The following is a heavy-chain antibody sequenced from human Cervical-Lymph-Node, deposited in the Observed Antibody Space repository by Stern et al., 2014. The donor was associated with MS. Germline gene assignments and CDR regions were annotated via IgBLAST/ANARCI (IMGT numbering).Heavy chain of an antibody. V-gene: IGHV1-69*01. J-gene: IGHJ4*02. D-gene: IGHD5-18*01. CDR2: IVPIFDKS. CDR1: GGTINTYA. Sequence: QLVQSGAEVKKPGSSVKVSCRASGGTINTYAVSWVRQAPGQGLEWMGAIVPIFDKSNYAQRFQERVTITADESTSTVYMELSSLTSEDTAVYYCARERGNTYGFDYWGQGTLVTVSS. CDR3: ARERGNTYGFDY.